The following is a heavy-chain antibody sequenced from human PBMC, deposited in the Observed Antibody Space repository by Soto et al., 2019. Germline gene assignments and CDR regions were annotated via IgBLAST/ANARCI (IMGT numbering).Heavy chain of an antibody. CDR3: ARGSVRGGFDY. CDR1: GESIKSYA. V-gene: IGHV1-18*04. Sequence: PAELSCEACGESIKSYAISWPRQAPGQGLEWMGWISAYNGNTNYAQKLQGRVTMTTDTSTSTAYMELRSLRSDDTAAYYCARGSVRGGFDYRGQGTLVTVSS. D-gene: IGHD3-16*01. J-gene: IGHJ4*02. CDR2: ISAYNGNT.